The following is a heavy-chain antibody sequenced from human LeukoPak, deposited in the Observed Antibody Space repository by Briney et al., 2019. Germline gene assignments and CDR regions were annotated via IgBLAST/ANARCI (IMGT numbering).Heavy chain of an antibody. D-gene: IGHD1-14*01. V-gene: IGHV1-46*01. CDR1: GYTLTSYY. J-gene: IGHJ4*02. Sequence: ASVKVFCKASGYTLTSYYMHWVRQAPGQGLEWMGIVNPSGGDTSYAQKFQGRLTMTRDTSTNTVYMELTSLRSEDTAVYYCAREVMDNLRFDYWGQGTLVTV. CDR2: VNPSGGDT. CDR3: AREVMDNLRFDY.